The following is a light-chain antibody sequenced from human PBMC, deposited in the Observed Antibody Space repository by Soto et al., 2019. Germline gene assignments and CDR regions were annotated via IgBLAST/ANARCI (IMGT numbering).Light chain of an antibody. V-gene: IGKV3-20*01. CDR3: QQYGSSGT. Sequence: IVLTQSPGALSLSPGERATLSCMASQSVSNNYLAWYQQKPGQAPRLLIYGASNRATGIPDRFSGSGSGTDFTLTISRPEPEDFAVYYCQQYGSSGTFGQGTKVDI. CDR1: QSVSNNY. J-gene: IGKJ1*01. CDR2: GAS.